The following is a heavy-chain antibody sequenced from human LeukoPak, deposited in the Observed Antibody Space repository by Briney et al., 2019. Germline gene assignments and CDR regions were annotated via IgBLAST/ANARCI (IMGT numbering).Heavy chain of an antibody. CDR1: GFTFSSYG. CDR2: IRYDGSNK. CDR3: AKDLDSTILRGAFDI. J-gene: IGHJ3*02. D-gene: IGHD2-2*01. Sequence: GGTLRLSCAASGFTFSSYGMSWVRQAPGKGLEWVAFIRYDGSNKYYADSVKGRFTISRDNSKNTLYLQMNSLRAEDTAVYYCAKDLDSTILRGAFDIWGQGTMVTVSS. V-gene: IGHV3-30*02.